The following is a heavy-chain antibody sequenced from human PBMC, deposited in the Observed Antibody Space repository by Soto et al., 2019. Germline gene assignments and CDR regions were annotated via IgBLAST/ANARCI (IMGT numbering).Heavy chain of an antibody. CDR3: ARGRSRDFSDYDILTGYPGDNWFDP. Sequence: SVKVSCKASGGTFSSYTISWVRQAPGQGLEWMGRIIPILGIANYAQKFQGRVTITADKSTSTAYMELSSLRSEDTAVYYRARGRSRDFSDYDILTGYPGDNWFDPWGQGTLVTVSS. V-gene: IGHV1-69*02. CDR1: GGTFSSYT. D-gene: IGHD3-9*01. CDR2: IIPILGIA. J-gene: IGHJ5*02.